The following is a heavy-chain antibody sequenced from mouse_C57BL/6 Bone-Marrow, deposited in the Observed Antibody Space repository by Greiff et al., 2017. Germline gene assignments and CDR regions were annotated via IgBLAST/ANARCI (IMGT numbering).Heavy chain of an antibody. CDR3: ARHKRLLHEFDY. J-gene: IGHJ3*01. CDR2: ISSGGSYT. CDR1: GFTFSSYG. D-gene: IGHD2-3*01. Sequence: EVKLVESGGDLVKPGGSLKLSCAASGFTFSSYGLSWVRQTPDKRLEWVATISSGGSYTYYPDRLKGRFTITRDNATNTLYMQMSSLKSEDAAMXYCARHKRLLHEFDYWGQGTLVTVSA. V-gene: IGHV5-6*01.